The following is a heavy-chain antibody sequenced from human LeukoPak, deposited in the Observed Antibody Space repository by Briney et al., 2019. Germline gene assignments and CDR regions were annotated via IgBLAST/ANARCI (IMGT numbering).Heavy chain of an antibody. J-gene: IGHJ4*02. CDR1: GDSISSSSYY. D-gene: IGHD4-23*01. V-gene: IGHV4-39*07. Sequence: PSETLSLTCTVSGDSISSSSYYWGWIRQPPGKGLEWIGGIYYSGSTYYNPSLKSRVTISVDTSKNQFSLKLSSVTAADTAVYYCARERPLDTVVSQDFWGQGTLVIVSS. CDR3: ARERPLDTVVSQDF. CDR2: IYYSGST.